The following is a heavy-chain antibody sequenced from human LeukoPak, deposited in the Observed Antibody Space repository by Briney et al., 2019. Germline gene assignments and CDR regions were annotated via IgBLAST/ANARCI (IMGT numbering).Heavy chain of an antibody. D-gene: IGHD3-22*01. CDR3: ARHGGSYYYDRSGFRV. J-gene: IGHJ4*02. Sequence: ASVKVSCKASGYTFTDYYMHWVRQAPGQGLEWMGWINPDSGGTNYAQKFEGRLTMTRDTSISTAYMDLSRLRSDDTAVYYCARHGGSYYYDRSGFRVWGQGTLVTVSS. CDR2: INPDSGGT. CDR1: GYTFTDYY. V-gene: IGHV1-2*02.